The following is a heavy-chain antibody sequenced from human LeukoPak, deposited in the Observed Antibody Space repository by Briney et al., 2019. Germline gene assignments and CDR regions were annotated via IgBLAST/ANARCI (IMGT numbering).Heavy chain of an antibody. CDR2: TYYRSKWYN. CDR1: RDSVSSNSAA. Sequence: SQTLSLTCAISRDSVSSNSAAWNWIRQSPSRGLEWLGRTYYRSKWYNDYAVSVKSRITINPDTSKNQFSLQLNSVTPEDTAVYYCARDLSSDYVWGSYRPFDYWGQGTLVTVSS. J-gene: IGHJ4*02. D-gene: IGHD3-16*02. CDR3: ARDLSSDYVWGSYRPFDY. V-gene: IGHV6-1*01.